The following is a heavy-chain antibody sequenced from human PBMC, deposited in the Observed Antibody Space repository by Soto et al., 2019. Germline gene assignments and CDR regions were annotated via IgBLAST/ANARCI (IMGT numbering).Heavy chain of an antibody. D-gene: IGHD3-3*01. CDR3: ARRYYDFWSGYYTGKAYDY. Sequence: GASVKVSCKASGYTFTSYGISWVRQAPGQGLEWMGWISAYNGNTNYAQKLQGRVTMTTDTSTSTAYMELRSLRSDDTAVYYCARRYYDFWSGYYTGKAYDYCGQGTLVTVSS. V-gene: IGHV1-18*01. J-gene: IGHJ4*02. CDR2: ISAYNGNT. CDR1: GYTFTSYG.